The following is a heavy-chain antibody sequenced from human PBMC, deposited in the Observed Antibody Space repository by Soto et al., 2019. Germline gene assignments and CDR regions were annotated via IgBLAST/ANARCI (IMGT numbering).Heavy chain of an antibody. J-gene: IGHJ4*02. Sequence: QVQLVESGGGVVQPGRSLRLSCAASGFTFSSYGMHWVRQAPGKGLEWVAVIWYDGSNKYYADSVKGRFTISRDNSKNTLYLQMNSLRAEDTAVYYCASEGYEGYYFDYWGQGTLVTVSS. CDR1: GFTFSSYG. CDR2: IWYDGSNK. CDR3: ASEGYEGYYFDY. V-gene: IGHV3-33*01. D-gene: IGHD2-2*01.